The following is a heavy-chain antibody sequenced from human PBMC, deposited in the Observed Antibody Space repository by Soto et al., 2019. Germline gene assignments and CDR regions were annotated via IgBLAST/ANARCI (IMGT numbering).Heavy chain of an antibody. V-gene: IGHV1-69*06. CDR3: SRGEAIVPSAILTTSSKFFFYNMQV. CDR1: GGTFSDFP. Sequence: QVQLVQSGADMKKPGSSVKVSCKASGGTFSDFPISWVRQVPGQGLEWMGGVIPIIAKSNYERKFEGIVTISVDTATMTAFMALPSLRSKDTAVYYYSRGEAIVPSAILTTSSKFFFYNMQVWGHAIEVLVSS. D-gene: IGHD2-2*01. CDR2: VIPIIAKS. J-gene: IGHJ6*02.